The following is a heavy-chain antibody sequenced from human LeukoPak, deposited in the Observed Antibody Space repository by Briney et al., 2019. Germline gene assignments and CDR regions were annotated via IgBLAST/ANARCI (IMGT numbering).Heavy chain of an antibody. Sequence: SETLSLTCAVYGGSFSGYYWSWIRQPPGKGLEWIGEINHSGSTNYNPSLKSRVTISVDTSKNQFSLKLSSVTAADTAVYYCARGARLLWSCDIWGQGTMVTVSS. CDR3: ARGARLLWSCDI. CDR2: INHSGST. V-gene: IGHV4-34*01. CDR1: GGSFSGYY. D-gene: IGHD3-10*01. J-gene: IGHJ3*02.